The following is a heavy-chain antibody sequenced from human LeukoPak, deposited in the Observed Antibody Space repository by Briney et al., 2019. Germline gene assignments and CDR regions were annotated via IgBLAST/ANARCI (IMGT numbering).Heavy chain of an antibody. V-gene: IGHV1-46*01. J-gene: IGHJ6*03. CDR1: GYTFTSYY. CDR3: ARGQTAMIVLSTGYYYMDV. CDR2: INPSGGST. D-gene: IGHD3-22*01. Sequence: ASVKVSCKASGYTFTSYYMHWVRQAPGQGLEWMGIINPSGGSTSYAQKFQGRVTMTRDMSTSTVYMELSSLRSEDTAVYYCARGQTAMIVLSTGYYYMDVWGKGTTVTVSS.